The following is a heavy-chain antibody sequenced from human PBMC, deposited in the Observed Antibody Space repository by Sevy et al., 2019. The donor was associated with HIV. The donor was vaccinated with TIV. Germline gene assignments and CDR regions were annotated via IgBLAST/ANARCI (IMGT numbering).Heavy chain of an antibody. CDR3: ARAKDYYDSSGYYDFDY. CDR2: IIPIFGTA. J-gene: IGHJ4*02. V-gene: IGHV1-69*13. Sequence: ASVKVSCKASGGTFSSYAISWVRQAPGQGLEWMGGIIPIFGTANYAQMFQGRVTITADESTSTAYMELSSLRSEDTAVYYCARAKDYYDSSGYYDFDYWGQGTLVTVSS. D-gene: IGHD3-22*01. CDR1: GGTFSSYA.